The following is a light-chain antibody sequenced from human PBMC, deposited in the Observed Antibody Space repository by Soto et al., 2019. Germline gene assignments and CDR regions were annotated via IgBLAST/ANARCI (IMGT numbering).Light chain of an antibody. Sequence: QSALTQPASVSGSPGQSITISCIGTSSDIGPYNYVSWYQQHPDKAPKLIIFEVSNRPSGISSRFSGSKSGNTASLTISGLQAEDEADYYCASYTSSSTSVIFGRGTQLTVL. CDR2: EVS. CDR3: ASYTSSSTSVI. J-gene: IGLJ2*01. V-gene: IGLV2-14*01. CDR1: SSDIGPYNY.